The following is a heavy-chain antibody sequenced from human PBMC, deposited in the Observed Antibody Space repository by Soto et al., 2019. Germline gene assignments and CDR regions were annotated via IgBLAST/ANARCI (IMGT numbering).Heavy chain of an antibody. CDR3: ASGRAMDV. Sequence: QVQLVESGGGVVQPGRSLRLSCAASGFTFSIYPMHWVRQAPGKGLEWVAVISYDGSDTYYADSVKGRFTISRDNSKNTLSLQVNSLRPEDTAVYYCASGRAMDVWGQGTTVTVSS. J-gene: IGHJ6*02. CDR1: GFTFSIYP. V-gene: IGHV3-30-3*01. CDR2: ISYDGSDT.